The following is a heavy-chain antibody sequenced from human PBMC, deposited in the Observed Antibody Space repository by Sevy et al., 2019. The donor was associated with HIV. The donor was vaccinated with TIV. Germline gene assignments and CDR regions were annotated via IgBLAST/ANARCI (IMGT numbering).Heavy chain of an antibody. CDR2: IYYSGST. CDR3: ARESGSIAAGFDP. D-gene: IGHD6-6*01. J-gene: IGHJ5*02. Sequence: SETLSLTCTVSGGSISSGGYYWSWIRQHPRKGLEWIGYIYYSGSTYYNPSLKSRVTISVDTSKNQFSLKLSSVTAADTAVYYCARESGSIAAGFDPWGQGTLVTVSS. V-gene: IGHV4-31*03. CDR1: GGSISSGGYY.